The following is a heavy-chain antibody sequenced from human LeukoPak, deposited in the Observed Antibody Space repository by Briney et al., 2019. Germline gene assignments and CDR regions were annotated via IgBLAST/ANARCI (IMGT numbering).Heavy chain of an antibody. J-gene: IGHJ4*02. CDR1: GFTFSSYA. Sequence: GGSLRLSCAASGFTFSSYAMSWVRQAPGKGLEWVANIKQDGSEKYYVDSVKGRFTISRDNAKNSLYLQMNSLRAEDTAVYYCARGAADIDYWGQGTLVTVSS. V-gene: IGHV3-7*01. D-gene: IGHD2-15*01. CDR2: IKQDGSEK. CDR3: ARGAADIDY.